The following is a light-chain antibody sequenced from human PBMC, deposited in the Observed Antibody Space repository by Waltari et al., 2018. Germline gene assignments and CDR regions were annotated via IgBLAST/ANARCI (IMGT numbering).Light chain of an antibody. CDR1: QSVSRT. V-gene: IGKV3-20*01. Sequence: EIVFTHSPGTLSFSPGERAPPSCRASQSVSRTLAWYQQKPGQAPRLLIYDASSRAAGIPDRFSGSGSGTDFSLTISRLEPEDFGVYYCQKYGTLPATFGQGTKVEI. CDR3: QKYGTLPAT. J-gene: IGKJ1*01. CDR2: DAS.